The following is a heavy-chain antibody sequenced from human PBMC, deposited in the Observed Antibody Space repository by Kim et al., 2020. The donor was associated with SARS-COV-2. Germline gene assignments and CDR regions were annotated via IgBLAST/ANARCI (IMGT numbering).Heavy chain of an antibody. CDR1: GYTFTGYY. Sequence: ASVKVSCMASGYTFTGYYIHWVRQAPGQGLEWMGRINPNSGGTIYAQKFLGRVTMARDTSISTAYMELRTLRSEDTAVYYCARYCSSTSCQFDPCGQGTL. CDR3: ARYCSSTSCQFDP. CDR2: INPNSGGT. V-gene: IGHV1-2*06. D-gene: IGHD2-2*01. J-gene: IGHJ5*02.